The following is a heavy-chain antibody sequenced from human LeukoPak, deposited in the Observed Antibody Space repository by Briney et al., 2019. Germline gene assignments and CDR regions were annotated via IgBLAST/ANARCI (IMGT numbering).Heavy chain of an antibody. CDR2: IWYDGSNK. CDR1: GFTFSSYG. CDR3: ARDGGSLDSLDY. Sequence: GGSLRLSCAASGFTFSSYGMHWVRQAPGKGLEWVAVIWYDGSNKYYADSVKGRFTISRDNSKNTLYLQMNDLRAEDTAVYYCARDGGSLDSLDYWGQGTLVTVSS. J-gene: IGHJ4*02. V-gene: IGHV3-33*01. D-gene: IGHD1-26*01.